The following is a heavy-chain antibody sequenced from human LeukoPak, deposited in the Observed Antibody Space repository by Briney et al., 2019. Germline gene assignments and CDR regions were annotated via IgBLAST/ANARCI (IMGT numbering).Heavy chain of an antibody. CDR3: ARLITVGYFDY. D-gene: IGHD3-16*01. V-gene: IGHV4-38-2*02. CDR2: IYHSGST. J-gene: IGHJ4*02. CDR1: GYSISSGYY. Sequence: SETLSLTCTVSGYSISSGYYWGWIRQPPGKGLEWIGSIYHSGSTYYNPSLKSRVTISVDTSKNQFSLKLSSVTAADTAVYYCARLITVGYFDYWGQGTLVTVSS.